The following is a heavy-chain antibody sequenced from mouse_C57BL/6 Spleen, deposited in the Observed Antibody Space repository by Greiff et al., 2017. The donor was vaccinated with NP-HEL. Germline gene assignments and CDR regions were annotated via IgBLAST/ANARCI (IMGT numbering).Heavy chain of an antibody. V-gene: IGHV1-82*01. CDR3: ARSYDPDY. J-gene: IGHJ2*01. D-gene: IGHD2-10*02. CDR2: IYPGDGDT. CDR1: GYAFSSSW. Sequence: QVQLQQSGPELVKPGASVKISCKASGYAFSSSWMDWVKQRPGKGLEWIGRIYPGDGDTNYNGKFKGKATLTADKSSSTAYMQRSSLTSEDSAVYFCARSYDPDYWGQGTTLTVSS.